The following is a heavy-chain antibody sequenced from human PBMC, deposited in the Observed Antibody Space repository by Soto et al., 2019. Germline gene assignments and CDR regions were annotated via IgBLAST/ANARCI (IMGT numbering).Heavy chain of an antibody. D-gene: IGHD2-15*01. J-gene: IGHJ2*01. CDR2: IYYSGST. V-gene: IGHV4-31*03. CDR3: ARDGTPRYCSGGSCLRWYFDL. CDR1: GGSISSGGYY. Sequence: QVQLQESGPGLVKPSQTLSLTCTVSGGSISSGGYYWSWIRQHPGKGLEWIGYIYYSGSTYYNPSLKSRVTIAVDTSKNQFSLKLSSVTAADTAVYYCARDGTPRYCSGGSCLRWYFDLWGRGTLVTVSS.